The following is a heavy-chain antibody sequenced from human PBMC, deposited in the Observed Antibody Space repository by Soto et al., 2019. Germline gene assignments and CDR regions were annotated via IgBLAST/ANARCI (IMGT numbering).Heavy chain of an antibody. CDR1: GYTFTSYY. D-gene: IGHD6-13*01. CDR2: INPSGGST. CDR3: ARDLSSSWYYYYYGMDV. J-gene: IGHJ6*02. V-gene: IGHV1-46*01. Sequence: ASVKVSCKASGYTFTSYYMHWVRQAPGQGLEWMGIINPSGGSTSYAQKFQGRVTMTRDTSTSTVYMKLSSLRSEDTAVYYCARDLSSSWYYYYYGMDVWGQGTTVTVPS.